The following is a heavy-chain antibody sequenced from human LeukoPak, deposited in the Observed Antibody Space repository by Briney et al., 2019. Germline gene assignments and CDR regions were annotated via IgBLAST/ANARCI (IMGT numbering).Heavy chain of an antibody. CDR3: AKEGTRGYCTNGVCLNWFDP. Sequence: GGSLRLSCAASGFTFSSYAMSWVRQAPGKGLEWVSAISSDRRSTYYADSVKGRFTISRDNSKNTLYLQMNSLRAEDTAVYYCAKEGTRGYCTNGVCLNWFDPWGQGTLVTVSS. D-gene: IGHD2-8*01. V-gene: IGHV3-23*01. CDR1: GFTFSSYA. CDR2: ISSDRRST. J-gene: IGHJ5*02.